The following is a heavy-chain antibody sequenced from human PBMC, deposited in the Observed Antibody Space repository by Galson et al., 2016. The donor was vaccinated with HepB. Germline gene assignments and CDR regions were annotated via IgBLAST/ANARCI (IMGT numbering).Heavy chain of an antibody. CDR1: SGSISSSRYY. Sequence: ATLSLTCTVSSGSISSSRYYWGWIRQPPGKGLEWIGSVYYSGTAYYDPSLKSRVSISVDTSKNQFSLRLSSVTAGDTAVYYCARRGPGYIYDSWGQGSLVTVSS. J-gene: IGHJ5*02. V-gene: IGHV4-39*01. CDR2: VYYSGTA. CDR3: ARRGPGYIYDS. D-gene: IGHD5/OR15-5a*01.